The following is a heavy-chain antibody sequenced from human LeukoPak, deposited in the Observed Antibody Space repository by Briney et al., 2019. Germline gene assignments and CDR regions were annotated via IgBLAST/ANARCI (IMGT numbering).Heavy chain of an antibody. V-gene: IGHV3-53*01. CDR1: GFTVNSNY. CDR3: ARDRGLGYFDY. J-gene: IGHJ4*02. Sequence: GGSLRLSCAASGFTVNSNYMSWVRQAPGKGLEWVSVIYSGGSTYYADSVKGRFTISRDNSKNTLYLQMNSLRAEDTAVYYCARDRGLGYFDYWGQGTLVTVSS. CDR2: IYSGGST.